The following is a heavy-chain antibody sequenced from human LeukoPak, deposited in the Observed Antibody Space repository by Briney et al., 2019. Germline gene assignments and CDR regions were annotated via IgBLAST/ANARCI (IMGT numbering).Heavy chain of an antibody. J-gene: IGHJ3*02. V-gene: IGHV3-74*01. CDR1: GFTFSSYW. D-gene: IGHD4-23*01. CDR3: SSGNSHAFDI. Sequence: GGSLRLSCAASGFTFSSYWMHWVRQAPGKGLVWVSRINSDGSSTSYTDSVKGRFTISRDNAKNTLYLQMNNLRAEDTAVYYCSSGNSHAFDIWGQGTMVTVSS. CDR2: INSDGSST.